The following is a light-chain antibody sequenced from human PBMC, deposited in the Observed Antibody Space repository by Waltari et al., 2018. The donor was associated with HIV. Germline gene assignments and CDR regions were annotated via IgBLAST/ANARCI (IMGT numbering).Light chain of an antibody. Sequence: IQMTQSPSTLSASVGDRVTITCRASQNITNHLAWYQQKSGKAPKLLIYKASSLERGVPSRFSGIGTGTEFSLTINSLQPADLAVYFCQQFQTFRTFGQGTKVE. V-gene: IGKV1-5*03. J-gene: IGKJ1*01. CDR2: KAS. CDR3: QQFQTFRT. CDR1: QNITNH.